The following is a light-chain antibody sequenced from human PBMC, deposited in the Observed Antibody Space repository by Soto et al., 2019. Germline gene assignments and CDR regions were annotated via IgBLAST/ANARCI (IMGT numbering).Light chain of an antibody. Sequence: EITMTQSPATLSVSPGERATLSCRASQGVRSNLAWYQQKPGQPPRLVISGASTRAPGIPARFSGAGSGTDFTLTISRLEPEDFAVYYCQHFGDSPVTFGQGTRLEIK. CDR2: GAS. V-gene: IGKV3D-15*01. J-gene: IGKJ5*01. CDR3: QHFGDSPVT. CDR1: QGVRSN.